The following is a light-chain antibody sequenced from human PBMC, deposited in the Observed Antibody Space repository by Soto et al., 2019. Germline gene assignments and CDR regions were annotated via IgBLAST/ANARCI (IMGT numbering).Light chain of an antibody. CDR3: QQRNIWPPVT. CDR1: PSVTNY. CDR2: GAF. Sequence: EIVLTQSPATLSLYPGERATLXXRASPSVTNYLAWYQQKPGQPPRLLXYGAFNRAAGIPARFSGSGSGTDFTLTISSLEPEDSAVYYCQQRNIWPPVTFGQGTRLEIK. J-gene: IGKJ5*01. V-gene: IGKV3-11*01.